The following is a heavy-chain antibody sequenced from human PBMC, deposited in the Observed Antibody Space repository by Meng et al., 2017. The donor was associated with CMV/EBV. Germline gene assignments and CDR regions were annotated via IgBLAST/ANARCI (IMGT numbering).Heavy chain of an antibody. CDR2: ISWNSGSI. CDR3: AKAAARSWFDP. CDR1: GFTFDEYA. Sequence: GGSLRLSCAASGFTFDEYAMHWVRHAPGKGLEWVSGISWNSGSIGYADSVKGRFTISRDNAKNSLYLQMNSLRAEDTALYYCAKAAARSWFDPWGQGTLVTVSS. V-gene: IGHV3-9*01. D-gene: IGHD6-6*01. J-gene: IGHJ5*02.